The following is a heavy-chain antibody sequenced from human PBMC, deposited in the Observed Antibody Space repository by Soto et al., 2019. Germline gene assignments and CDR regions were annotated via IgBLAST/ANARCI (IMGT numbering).Heavy chain of an antibody. Sequence: GESLKISCKGSGYSFTSYWISWVRQMPGKGLEWMGRIDSSDSYTNYSPSFQGHVTISADKSITTAYLQWSSLKASDTAMYYCARHDIVVVPAAKGGMDVWGQGTTVTVSS. CDR3: ARHDIVVVPAAKGGMDV. CDR1: GYSFTSYW. D-gene: IGHD2-2*01. CDR2: IDSSDSYT. J-gene: IGHJ6*02. V-gene: IGHV5-10-1*01.